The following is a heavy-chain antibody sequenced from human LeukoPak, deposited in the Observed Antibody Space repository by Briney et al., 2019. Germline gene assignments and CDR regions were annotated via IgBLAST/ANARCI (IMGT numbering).Heavy chain of an antibody. J-gene: IGHJ4*02. Sequence: ASVKVSCKASGYTFTSYGISWVRQAPGQGLERMGWISGYNGNTIYAQKLQGRVSMTTDTSTSTAYMDLRSLRSDDTAVYYCARDYCNNPTCHTREFDYWGQGTLVTVSS. V-gene: IGHV1-18*01. CDR1: GYTFTSYG. D-gene: IGHD2/OR15-2a*01. CDR2: ISGYNGNT. CDR3: ARDYCNNPTCHTREFDY.